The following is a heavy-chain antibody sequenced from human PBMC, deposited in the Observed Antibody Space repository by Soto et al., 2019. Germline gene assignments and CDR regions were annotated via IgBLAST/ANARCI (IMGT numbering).Heavy chain of an antibody. CDR3: AKSVQWVLPDY. CDR2: ISWNSGSI. D-gene: IGHD1-26*01. V-gene: IGHV3-9*01. J-gene: IGHJ4*02. CDR1: GFTFDDYA. Sequence: EVQLVESGGGLVQPGRSLRLSCAASGFTFDDYAMHWVRQAPGKGLEWVSGISWNSGSIGYADSVKGRFTISRDNAKNSLYLQMNSLRAEDTALYYCAKSVQWVLPDYWGQGTLVTVSS.